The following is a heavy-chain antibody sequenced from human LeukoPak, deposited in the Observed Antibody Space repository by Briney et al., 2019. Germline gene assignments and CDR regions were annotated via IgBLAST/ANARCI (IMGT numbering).Heavy chain of an antibody. CDR3: AKDPYGDYLLDY. CDR1: GLTFSGYW. Sequence: PGGSLRLSCAASGLTFSGYWMSWVRQAPGKGLEWVAVIWYDGSNKYYADSVKGRFTISRDNSKNTLYLQMNSLRAEDTAVYYCAKDPYGDYLLDYWGQGTLVTVSS. D-gene: IGHD4-17*01. CDR2: IWYDGSNK. V-gene: IGHV3-33*06. J-gene: IGHJ4*02.